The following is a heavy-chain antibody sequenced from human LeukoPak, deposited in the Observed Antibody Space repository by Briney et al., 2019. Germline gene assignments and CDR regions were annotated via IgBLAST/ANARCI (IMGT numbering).Heavy chain of an antibody. D-gene: IGHD2-2*03. J-gene: IGHJ4*02. V-gene: IGHV3-74*01. CDR1: XFSFSSYW. CDR2: IKSDGSAT. Sequence: GGSLRLSCAGSXFSFSSYWMHWVRQPPEKRLEWVVSIKSDGSATAYADSVKGRFSMSTDSAKNTASLQMNSLRVEDTAMYYCAMDINGDLFHVWGQGTPVTVSS. CDR3: AMDINGDLFHV.